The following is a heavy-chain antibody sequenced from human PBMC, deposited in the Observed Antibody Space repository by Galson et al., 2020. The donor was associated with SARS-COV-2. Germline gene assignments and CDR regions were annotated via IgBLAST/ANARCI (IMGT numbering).Heavy chain of an antibody. J-gene: IGHJ4*02. D-gene: IGHD6-13*01. V-gene: IGHV1-2*02. CDR2: VNPSGDT. CDR1: GYTFTGYY. Sequence: EASVKVSCKASGYTFTGYYMHWVRQAPGQGLEWMGWVNPSGDTKYTQKFQGRVSMTRDTSTSTAYMELSRLTSDDTAFYYCARDRISAPDDFDYWGQGTLVTVS. CDR3: ARDRISAPDDFDY.